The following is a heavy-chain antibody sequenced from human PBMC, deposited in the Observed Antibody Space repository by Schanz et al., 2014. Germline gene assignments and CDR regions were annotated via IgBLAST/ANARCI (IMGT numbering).Heavy chain of an antibody. CDR2: INPKSGDT. V-gene: IGHV1-2*06. D-gene: IGHD6-13*01. CDR1: GYTFTGRY. CDR3: AIEYSSTWDGGWFDP. Sequence: QVQLVQSGAEVKKPGASVKVSCKASGYTFTGRYIHWVRQAPGQGLEWMGRINPKSGDTNFAQKFQGRVTMTRDTPIATAYMELRRLQYDDTAIYYCAIEYSSTWDGGWFDPWGQGTLVTVSS. J-gene: IGHJ5*02.